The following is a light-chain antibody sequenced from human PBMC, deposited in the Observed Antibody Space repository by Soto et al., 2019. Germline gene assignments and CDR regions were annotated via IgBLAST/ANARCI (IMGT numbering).Light chain of an antibody. Sequence: DIQLTQSPSFLSASVGDRVTITCRASQAIDTYLAWYQQKPGKAPKLLIYAASLLQSGVPSRFSGSGSGTEFTLTINSLQPEVFASYYCQQLNSFPFIFGQGTRLEMK. J-gene: IGKJ5*01. CDR3: QQLNSFPFI. CDR1: QAIDTY. CDR2: AAS. V-gene: IGKV1-9*01.